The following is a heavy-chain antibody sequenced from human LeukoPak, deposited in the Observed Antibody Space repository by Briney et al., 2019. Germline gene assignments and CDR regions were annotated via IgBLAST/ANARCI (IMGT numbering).Heavy chain of an antibody. D-gene: IGHD6-13*01. V-gene: IGHV4-4*07. CDR2: IYTSGST. Sequence: SETLSLTCTVSGGSISSYYWSWIRQPAGKGLEWIGRIYTSGSTYYNPSLKSRVTISVDTSKNQFSLKVSSVTAADTAVYYCARRYSSSWGNNWFDPWGQGTLVTVSS. CDR3: ARRYSSSWGNNWFDP. CDR1: GGSISSYY. J-gene: IGHJ5*02.